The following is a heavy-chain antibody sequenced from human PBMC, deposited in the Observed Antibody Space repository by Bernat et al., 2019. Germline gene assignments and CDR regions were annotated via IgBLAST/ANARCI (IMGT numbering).Heavy chain of an antibody. CDR3: ARDLRLGALDY. CDR2: VSGSGGST. J-gene: IGHJ4*02. CDR1: GFTFNNYA. Sequence: EVQLLESGGGLVQPGGSLRLSCGASGFTFNNYAMTWVRQAPGKGLEWVSAVSGSGGSTYYADSVKGRFSISRDNSKNTLYLQMNSLRVDDTAVYYCARDLRLGALDYRGQGTQVTVSS. D-gene: IGHD4/OR15-4a*01. V-gene: IGHV3-23*01.